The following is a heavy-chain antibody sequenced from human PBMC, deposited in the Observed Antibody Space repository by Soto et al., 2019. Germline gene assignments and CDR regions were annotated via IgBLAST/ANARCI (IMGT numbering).Heavy chain of an antibody. V-gene: IGHV3-15*01. J-gene: IGHJ4*02. D-gene: IGHD3-9*01. CDR3: TTGIYYDILTGYHNVAY. CDR1: GFNLSHPW. Sequence: PGGSLRLSCVAAGFNLSHPWMTWVRQAAGKGLEWGGRIKSKTDGGTADYAAPVKCRATISRDDSKNTVYLQMNSLKTEDTAVYYCTTGIYYDILTGYHNVAYWGQGALVTVSS. CDR2: IKSKTDGGTA.